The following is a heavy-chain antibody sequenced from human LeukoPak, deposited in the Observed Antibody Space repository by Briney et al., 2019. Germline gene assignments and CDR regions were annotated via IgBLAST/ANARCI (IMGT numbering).Heavy chain of an antibody. D-gene: IGHD6-19*01. J-gene: IGHJ1*01. CDR3: ARPDTTPLGSGWYVGEYFQH. Sequence: PGGSLRLSCAASGFTFSSYAMSWVRQAPGKGLEWVSAISGNGGNTYYTDSVKGRFTISRDNSKNTLFLLMNSLRAEDTAVYYCARPDTTPLGSGWYVGEYFQHWGQGTLVTVSS. CDR1: GFTFSSYA. CDR2: ISGNGGNT. V-gene: IGHV3-23*01.